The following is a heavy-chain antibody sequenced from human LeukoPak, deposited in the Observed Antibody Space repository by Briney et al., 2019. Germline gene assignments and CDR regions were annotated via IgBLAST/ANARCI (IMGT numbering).Heavy chain of an antibody. CDR3: ARDRWFTPNDYYYYGMDV. CDR2: IKQDGSEK. Sequence: GGSLRLSCAASGFTFSSYWMSWVRQAPGKGLEGVANIKQDGSEKYYVDSVKGRFTISRDNAKNSLYLQMNSLRAEDTAVYYCARDRWFTPNDYYYYGMDVWGQGTTVTVSS. J-gene: IGHJ6*02. D-gene: IGHD3-10*01. V-gene: IGHV3-7*01. CDR1: GFTFSSYW.